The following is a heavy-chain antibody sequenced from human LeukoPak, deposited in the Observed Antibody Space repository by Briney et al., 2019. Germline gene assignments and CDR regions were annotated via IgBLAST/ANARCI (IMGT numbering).Heavy chain of an antibody. J-gene: IGHJ4*02. CDR3: ARDGGYSSGYYRGLY. V-gene: IGHV1-46*01. D-gene: IGHD6-19*01. CDR1: GYTFTSYF. CDR2: INPTRGST. Sequence: ASVKLSCKASGYTFTSYFLHWVRQAPGQGLEWLGIINPTRGSTTYAQKFLGRVTVTRDRSTSTVYMELNSLRSEDTAVYYCARDGGYSSGYYRGLYWGQGTLVTVSS.